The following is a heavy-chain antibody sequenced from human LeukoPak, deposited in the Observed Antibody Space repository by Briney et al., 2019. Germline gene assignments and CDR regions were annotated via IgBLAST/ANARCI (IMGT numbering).Heavy chain of an antibody. D-gene: IGHD5-12*01. CDR3: AADHVDIVATIPQASAWYGMDV. Sequence: SVKVSCKASGFTFTSSAMQWVRQARGQRLEWIGWIVVGSGNTNYAQKFQERVTITRDMSTSTAYMELSSLRSEDTAVYYCAADHVDIVATIPQASAWYGMDVWGRGTTVTVSS. V-gene: IGHV1-58*02. CDR1: GFTFTSSA. CDR2: IVVGSGNT. J-gene: IGHJ6*02.